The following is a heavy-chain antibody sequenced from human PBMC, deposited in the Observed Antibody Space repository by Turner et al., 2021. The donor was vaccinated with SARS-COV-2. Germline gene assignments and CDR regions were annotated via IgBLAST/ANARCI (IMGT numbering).Heavy chain of an antibody. V-gene: IGHV1-2*02. D-gene: IGHD3-3*01. CDR3: ARGPAVFGVVIMGY. J-gene: IGHJ4*02. Sequence: QVQLVQSGAEVKKPGASVTVSCKASSYPFTGYYMHWVRQAPGHGLEWMGWINPNSGGTNYAQKFQGRVTMTRDTSISTVYMELSRLRSDDTAVYYCARGPAVFGVVIMGYWGQGTLVTVSS. CDR1: SYPFTGYY. CDR2: INPNSGGT.